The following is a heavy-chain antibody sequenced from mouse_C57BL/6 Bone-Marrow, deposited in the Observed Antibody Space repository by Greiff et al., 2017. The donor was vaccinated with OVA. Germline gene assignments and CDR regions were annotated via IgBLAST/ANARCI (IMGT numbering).Heavy chain of an antibody. D-gene: IGHD2-10*02. Sequence: EVHLVESGGGLVKPGGSLKLSCAASGFTFSSYTMSWVRQTPEKRLEWVATISGGGGNTYYPDSVKGRFTISRDNAKNTLYLQMSSLRSEDTALYYCARQRYGNYEVDYWGQGTTRTVSS. CDR1: GFTFSSYT. CDR3: ARQRYGNYEVDY. CDR2: ISGGGGNT. J-gene: IGHJ2*01. V-gene: IGHV5-9*01.